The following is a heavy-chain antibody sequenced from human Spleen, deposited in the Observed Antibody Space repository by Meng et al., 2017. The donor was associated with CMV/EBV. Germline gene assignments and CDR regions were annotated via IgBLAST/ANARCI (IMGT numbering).Heavy chain of an antibody. CDR1: GDSFHW. CDR3: ARHRDGSSWYSEPYFDY. V-gene: IGHV5-51*01. J-gene: IGHJ4*02. Sequence: GESLKISCRASGDSFHWIAWVRQMPGKGLEWMAMIYPSDYDTRYSPSFQGQVTVSADKSINTAYLQWSSLKASDTAMYYCARHRDGSSWYSEPYFDYWGQGTLVTVSS. CDR2: IYPSDYDT. D-gene: IGHD6-13*01.